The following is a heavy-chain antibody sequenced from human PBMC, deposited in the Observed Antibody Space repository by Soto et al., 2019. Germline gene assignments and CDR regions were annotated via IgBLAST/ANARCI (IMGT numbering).Heavy chain of an antibody. J-gene: IGHJ4*02. V-gene: IGHV1-18*04. Sequence: QVQLVQSGAAVKKTGASVKVSCKASGYTFTISGISWVRQAPGQGLEGMGWLSAYNGNTNYAQKLQGRVPITTSTSKSSAYMELRSRGSDDRAVYYWASIQKAPGEELYYYDSRWGAHDYWGQGTLVTVSS. CDR2: LSAYNGNT. CDR3: ASIQKAPGEELYYYDSRWGAHDY. CDR1: GYTFTISG. D-gene: IGHD3-22*01.